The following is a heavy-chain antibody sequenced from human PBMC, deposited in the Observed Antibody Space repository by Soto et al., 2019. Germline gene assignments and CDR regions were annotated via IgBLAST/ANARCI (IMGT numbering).Heavy chain of an antibody. V-gene: IGHV3-23*01. Sequence: EVQLLESGGGLVQPGGSLRLSCVASGFTFNSYGMTWVRQAPGKGLEWVSGTTVSGGETYYADSVKGRFTISRDNSKSTLLLQMNSLRAEDTAVYYCGKGGTGDVGDHWGQGTLVTVSS. CDR1: GFTFNSYG. D-gene: IGHD1-26*01. CDR3: GKGGTGDVGDH. CDR2: TTVSGGET. J-gene: IGHJ4*02.